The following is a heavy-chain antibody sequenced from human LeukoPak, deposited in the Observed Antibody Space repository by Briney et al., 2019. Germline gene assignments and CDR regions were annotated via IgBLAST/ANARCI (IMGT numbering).Heavy chain of an antibody. CDR3: ARDTRAAAGTFIWFDP. CDR1: GFTFDDYG. V-gene: IGHV3-20*01. D-gene: IGHD6-13*01. J-gene: IGHJ5*02. Sequence: GGSLRLSCAASGFTFDDYGMSWVRQAPGKGLEWVSGINWNGGSTGYADSVKGRFTISRDNAKNSLYLQMNSLRAEDTALYHCARDTRAAAGTFIWFDPWGQGTLVTVSS. CDR2: INWNGGST.